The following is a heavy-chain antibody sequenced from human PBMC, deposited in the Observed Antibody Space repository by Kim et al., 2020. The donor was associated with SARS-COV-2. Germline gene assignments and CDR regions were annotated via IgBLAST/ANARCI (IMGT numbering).Heavy chain of an antibody. D-gene: IGHD3-9*01. V-gene: IGHV3-66*01. Sequence: GGSLRLSCAASGFTVSSNYMSWVRQAPGKGLEWVSVIYSGGSTYYADSVKGRLTISSDNSKNTLDLQMNSRRAEDTAVYYCARGRDDSLIWGQETMVTVSS. CDR1: GFTVSSNY. CDR2: IYSGGST. J-gene: IGHJ3*02. CDR3: ARGRDDSLI.